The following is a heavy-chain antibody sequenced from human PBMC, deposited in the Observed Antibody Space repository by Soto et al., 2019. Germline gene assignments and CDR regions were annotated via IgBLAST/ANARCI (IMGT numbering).Heavy chain of an antibody. CDR3: AALRFLEWLGNYGMDV. D-gene: IGHD3-3*01. J-gene: IGHJ6*02. V-gene: IGHV3-30*03. CDR2: ISYDGSNK. Sequence: ESGGGVVQPGRSLRLSCAASGFTFSSYGMHWVRQAPGKGLEWVAVISYDGSNKYYADSVKGRFTISRDNSKNTLYLQMNSLRAEDTAVYYCAALRFLEWLGNYGMDVWGQGTTVTVSS. CDR1: GFTFSSYG.